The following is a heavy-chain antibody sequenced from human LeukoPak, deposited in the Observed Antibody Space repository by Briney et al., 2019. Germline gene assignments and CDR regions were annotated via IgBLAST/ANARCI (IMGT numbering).Heavy chain of an antibody. CDR3: ARGPDSGSSYFDY. CDR1: GGSFSGYY. J-gene: IGHJ4*02. CDR2: INHSGST. D-gene: IGHD3-10*01. V-gene: IGHV4-34*01. Sequence: SETLSLTCAVYGGSFSGYYWSWIRQPPGKGLEWIGEINHSGSTNYNPSLKSRVTISVDTSKNQFSLKLSSVTAADTAVYYCARGPDSGSSYFDYWGQGTLVTVSS.